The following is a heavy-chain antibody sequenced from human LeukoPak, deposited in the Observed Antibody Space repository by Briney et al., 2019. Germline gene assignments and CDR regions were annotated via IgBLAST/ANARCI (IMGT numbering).Heavy chain of an antibody. J-gene: IGHJ6*02. Sequence: ASVKVSCKASGYTFTGYYMHWVRQAPGQGLEWMGWINPNSGGTNYAQKFQGWVTMTRDTSISTAYMELSRLRSDDTAVYYCASPRTYYYYGMDVWGQGTTVTVSS. CDR1: GYTFTGYY. CDR2: INPNSGGT. CDR3: ASPRTYYYYGMDV. V-gene: IGHV1-2*04.